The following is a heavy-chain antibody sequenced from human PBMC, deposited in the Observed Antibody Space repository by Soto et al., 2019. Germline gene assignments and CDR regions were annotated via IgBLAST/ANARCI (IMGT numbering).Heavy chain of an antibody. J-gene: IGHJ5*02. Sequence: SETLSLTCTVSGGSISGYYWSWIRQPAGKGLEWIGRIYTSGSTNYNPSLKSRVTLSVDTSKNQFSLKLTSVTAADTAVYYCTRAGGYEVQGNNWFDPWGQGTLVTVSS. CDR2: IYTSGST. D-gene: IGHD5-12*01. CDR3: TRAGGYEVQGNNWFDP. CDR1: GGSISGYY. V-gene: IGHV4-4*07.